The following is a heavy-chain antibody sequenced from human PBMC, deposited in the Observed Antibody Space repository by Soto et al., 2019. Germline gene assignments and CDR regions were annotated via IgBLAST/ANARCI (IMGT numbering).Heavy chain of an antibody. CDR1: GGTFSSYA. CDR2: IIPIFGTA. D-gene: IGHD3-9*01. Sequence: QVQLVQSGAEVKKPGSSVKVSCKASGGTFSSYAISWVRQAPGQGLEWMGGIIPIFGTANYAQKFQGRVTITADESTSTAYMELSSLRSEDTAVYYCAIDTDYDILTGSQWFDPWGQGTLVTVSS. CDR3: AIDTDYDILTGSQWFDP. J-gene: IGHJ5*02. V-gene: IGHV1-69*01.